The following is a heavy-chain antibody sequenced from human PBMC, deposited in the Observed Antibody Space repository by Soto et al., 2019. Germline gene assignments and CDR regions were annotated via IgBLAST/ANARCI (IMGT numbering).Heavy chain of an antibody. CDR2: IYYTGST. CDR3: ACLSCSNALCPHSD. V-gene: IGHV4-59*01. Sequence: PSETLYLTCTVSTGSISPYYWTWIRQPPGKGLEWIGYIYYTGSTNYNPSLKSRVTISLDTSKNQFSLKLSSVTAADTAVYYCACLSCSNALCPHSDWGQGTLVPVSS. CDR1: TGSISPYY. D-gene: IGHD2-8*01. J-gene: IGHJ4*02.